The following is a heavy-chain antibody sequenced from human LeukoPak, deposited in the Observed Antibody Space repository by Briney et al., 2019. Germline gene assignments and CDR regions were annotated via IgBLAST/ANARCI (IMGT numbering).Heavy chain of an antibody. J-gene: IGHJ2*01. V-gene: IGHV1-18*01. CDR1: GYTFTSDG. CDR3: ARGPVSGSYINWYFDL. D-gene: IGHD3-3*01. CDR2: ISAYNGNT. Sequence: ASMKVSCEASGYTFTSDGISWVRQAPGQGLEWMGWISAYNGNTNYAQKLQGRVTMTTDTSTSTAYMELRSLRSDDTAVYYCARGPVSGSYINWYFDLWGRGTLVTVSS.